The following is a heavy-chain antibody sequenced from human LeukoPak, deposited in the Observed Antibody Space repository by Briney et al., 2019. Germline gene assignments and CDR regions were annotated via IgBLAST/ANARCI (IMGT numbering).Heavy chain of an antibody. V-gene: IGHV3-7*01. Sequence: GGSLRLACAPFRFTSSSSWMSWARQAPREGLEWVANIKQKGSEKHSVDSVKGRFTISRDNAKNSLCLQMNSLRAEDTAVYYCARVPGYQLLAYWYFDLWGRGTLVTVSS. D-gene: IGHD2-2*01. CDR3: ARVPGYQLLAYWYFDL. J-gene: IGHJ2*01. CDR1: RFTSSSSW. CDR2: IKQKGSEK.